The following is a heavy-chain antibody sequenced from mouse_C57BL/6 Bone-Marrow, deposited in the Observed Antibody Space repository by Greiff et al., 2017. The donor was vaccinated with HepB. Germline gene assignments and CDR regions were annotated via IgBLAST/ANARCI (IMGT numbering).Heavy chain of an antibody. CDR2: INPGSGGT. CDR1: GYAFTNYL. CDR3: AGVDYSNYPGV. Sequence: QVQLQQSGAELVRPGTSVKVSCKASGYAFTNYLIEWVKQRPGQGLEWIGVINPGSGGTNYNEKFKGKATLTADKSSSTAYMQLSSLTSEDSAVYFCAGVDYSNYPGVWGTGTTVTVAS. V-gene: IGHV1-54*01. J-gene: IGHJ1*03. D-gene: IGHD2-5*01.